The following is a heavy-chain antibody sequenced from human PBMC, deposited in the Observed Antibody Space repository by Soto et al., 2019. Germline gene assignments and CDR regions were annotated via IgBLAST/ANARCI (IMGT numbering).Heavy chain of an antibody. CDR2: IRSKANSYAT. Sequence: EVQLVESGGGLVQPGGSLKLSCAASGFTFSGSAMHWVRQASGKGLEWVGRIRSKANSYATAYAASVKGRFTISRDDSKNTAYLQMNSLKTEDTAVYYCTRGVIAVAGQFSGDYWGQGTLVTVSS. CDR3: TRGVIAVAGQFSGDY. J-gene: IGHJ4*02. CDR1: GFTFSGSA. D-gene: IGHD6-19*01. V-gene: IGHV3-73*01.